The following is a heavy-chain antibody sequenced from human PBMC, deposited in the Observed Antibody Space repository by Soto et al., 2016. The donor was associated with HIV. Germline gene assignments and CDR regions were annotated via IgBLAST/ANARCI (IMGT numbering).Heavy chain of an antibody. V-gene: IGHV4-34*01. D-gene: IGHD1-26*01. CDR3: ARREWELHPFDI. CDR2: INHSGTI. CDR1: GGSFSTYY. Sequence: QVQLQQWGAGLLKPLETLSLTCAVYGGSFSTYYWNWIRQSPGKGLEWIGEINHSGTIKYNTHLQSRVIISVDTSKNQFSLKLKSVTDADAAVYYCARREWELHPFDIWGQGDNGHRLF. J-gene: IGHJ3*02.